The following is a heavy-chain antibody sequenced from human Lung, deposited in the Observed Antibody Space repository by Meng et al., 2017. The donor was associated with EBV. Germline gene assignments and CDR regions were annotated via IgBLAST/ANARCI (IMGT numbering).Heavy chain of an antibody. D-gene: IGHD3-10*01. Sequence: HVQPVQFGPEVKKPGASVKVSCKASDYTFTGYGVSWVRQAPGQGLEWMAWLGAHDGDTSHAPKFQGRVTVSADRPTATAYMGLRSLRSDDTAVYYCARGTPGRSYSDYWGQGTLVTVSS. CDR1: DYTFTGYG. J-gene: IGHJ4*02. V-gene: IGHV1-18*01. CDR2: LGAHDGDT. CDR3: ARGTPGRSYSDY.